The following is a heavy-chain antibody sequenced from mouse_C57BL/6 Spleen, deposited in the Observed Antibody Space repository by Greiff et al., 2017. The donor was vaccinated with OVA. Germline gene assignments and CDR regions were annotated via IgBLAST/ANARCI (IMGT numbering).Heavy chain of an antibody. Sequence: DVKLVESGGGLVQPGGSLSLSCAASGFTFTDYYMSWVRQPPGKALEWLGFIRNKANGNTTEYSASVKGLFTISRDNSQSILYLHRNALRAEDSASYYGARYDYKEAMYDWGPGASVTVAS. CDR1: GFTFTDYY. V-gene: IGHV7-3*01. CDR3: ARYDYKEAMYD. D-gene: IGHD2-12*01. J-gene: IGHJ4*01. CDR2: IRNKANGNTT.